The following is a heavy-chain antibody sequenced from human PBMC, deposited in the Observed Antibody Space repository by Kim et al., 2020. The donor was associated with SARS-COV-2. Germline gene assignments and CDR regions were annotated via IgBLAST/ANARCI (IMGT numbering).Heavy chain of an antibody. CDR2: IRSKAYGGTT. V-gene: IGHV3-49*03. D-gene: IGHD3-9*01. Sequence: GGSLRLSCTASGFTFGDYAMSWFRQAPGKGLEWVGFIRSKAYGGTTEYAASVKGRFTISRDDSKSIAYLQMNSLKTEDTAVYYCTFYDILTGAVDYWGQGTLVTVSS. J-gene: IGHJ4*02. CDR3: TFYDILTGAVDY. CDR1: GFTFGDYA.